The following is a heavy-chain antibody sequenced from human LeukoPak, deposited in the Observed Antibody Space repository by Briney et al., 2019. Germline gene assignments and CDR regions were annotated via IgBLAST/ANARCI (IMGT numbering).Heavy chain of an antibody. Sequence: ASVKVSCKASGYTFTSCDINWVRQATGQGLEGMGWMNPNSGNTGYGQSFQGRITMTRDISIGTAYMELSNLTSEDTAIYYCTRGSSGRRDNWGQGTLVTVSA. V-gene: IGHV1-8*01. D-gene: IGHD6-19*01. J-gene: IGHJ4*02. CDR2: MNPNSGNT. CDR3: TRGSSGRRDN. CDR1: GYTFTSCD.